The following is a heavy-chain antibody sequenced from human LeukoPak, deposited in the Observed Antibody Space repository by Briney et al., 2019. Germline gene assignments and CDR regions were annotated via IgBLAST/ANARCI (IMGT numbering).Heavy chain of an antibody. V-gene: IGHV3-30*02. J-gene: IGHJ4*02. CDR1: GFTFSTYA. D-gene: IGHD3-22*01. Sequence: GGSLRLSCAASGFTFSTYAMHWVRQAPGKGLEWVAFIRYDGSNKYYTDSVKGRFTISRDNSKNTLYLQMDSLRAEDTAVYYCAHGSDYYDSSGSFDYWGQGTLVTVSS. CDR3: AHGSDYYDSSGSFDY. CDR2: IRYDGSNK.